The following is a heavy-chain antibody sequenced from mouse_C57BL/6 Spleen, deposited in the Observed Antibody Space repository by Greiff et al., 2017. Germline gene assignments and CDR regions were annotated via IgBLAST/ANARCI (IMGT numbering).Heavy chain of an antibody. CDR2: IYPGSGST. V-gene: IGHV1-55*01. J-gene: IGHJ2*01. Sequence: QVQLLQSGAELVKPGASVKMSCKASGYTFTSYWITWVKQRPGQGLEWIGDIYPGSGSTNYNEKFKSKVTLTVDTTSSTAYMQLSSLTSEDSAGYYCARRTTVVDKEDYWGQGTTLTVSS. CDR3: ARRTTVVDKEDY. D-gene: IGHD1-1*01. CDR1: GYTFTSYW.